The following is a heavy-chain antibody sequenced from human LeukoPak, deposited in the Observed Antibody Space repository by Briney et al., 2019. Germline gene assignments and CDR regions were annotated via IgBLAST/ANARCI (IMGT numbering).Heavy chain of an antibody. D-gene: IGHD4-17*01. V-gene: IGHV4-34*01. Sequence: PSETLSLTCAVYGGTFSGYYWSWIRQPPGKRLEWVGESNDSGGTNYNPSLKSRVTISADKSKNQVSLKLTSVTAADTAVYYCARVQTFTVTTSVDAFDIWGQGTMVTVSS. J-gene: IGHJ3*02. CDR2: SNDSGGT. CDR1: GGTFSGYY. CDR3: ARVQTFTVTTSVDAFDI.